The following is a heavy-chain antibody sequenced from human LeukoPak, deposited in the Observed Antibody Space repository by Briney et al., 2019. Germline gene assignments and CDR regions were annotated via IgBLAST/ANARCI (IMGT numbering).Heavy chain of an antibody. D-gene: IGHD3-3*01. CDR2: INPNSGGT. Sequence: ASVKVSCTASGYTFTGYYMHWVRQAPGQGLEWMGRINPNSGGTHYAQKFQGRVTMTRDTPISTAYMELSRLRSDDTAVYYCAEGGYDFWSGYYNYWGQGTLVTVSS. J-gene: IGHJ4*02. V-gene: IGHV1-2*06. CDR1: GYTFTGYY. CDR3: AEGGYDFWSGYYNY.